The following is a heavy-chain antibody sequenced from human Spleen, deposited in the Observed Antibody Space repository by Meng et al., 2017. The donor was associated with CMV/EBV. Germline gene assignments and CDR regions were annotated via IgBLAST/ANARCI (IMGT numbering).Heavy chain of an antibody. V-gene: IGHV3-30*02. Sequence: GESLKISCAASGFTFSSYGMHWVRQAPGKGLEWVAFIRYDGSNKYYADSVKGRFTISRDNSKNTLYLQMNSLRAEDTAVYYCASPLTIFGVVIPPGYWGQGTLVTVLL. D-gene: IGHD3-3*01. CDR2: IRYDGSNK. J-gene: IGHJ4*02. CDR1: GFTFSSYG. CDR3: ASPLTIFGVVIPPGY.